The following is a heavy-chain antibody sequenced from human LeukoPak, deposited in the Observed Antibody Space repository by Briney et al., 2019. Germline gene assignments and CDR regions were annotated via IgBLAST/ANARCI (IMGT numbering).Heavy chain of an antibody. D-gene: IGHD3-22*01. V-gene: IGHV4-4*07. CDR2: IYTSGST. J-gene: IGHJ4*02. Sequence: PSETLSLTCTVSGGSISSYYWSWIRQPAGKGLEWIGRIYTSGSTNYNPSLKSRVTMSVDTSKNQFSLKLSSVTAADTAVYYCARRYDSSGYYYLFDYWGQGTLVTVSS. CDR3: ARRYDSSGYYYLFDY. CDR1: GGSISSYY.